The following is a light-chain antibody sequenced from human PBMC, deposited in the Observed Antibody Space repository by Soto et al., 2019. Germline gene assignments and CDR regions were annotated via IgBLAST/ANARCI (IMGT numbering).Light chain of an antibody. CDR3: SSYGGSNTVV. V-gene: IGLV2-8*01. Sequence: QSALTQPPSASGSPGQSVTISCTGSSSDVGGYNYVSWYHQHPGKAHKLMIYEVSKRPSGVPDRLSGSKSGNTASLTVSGLQAEDEADYYCSSYGGSNTVVFGGGTKVTVL. CDR1: SSDVGGYNY. J-gene: IGLJ2*01. CDR2: EVS.